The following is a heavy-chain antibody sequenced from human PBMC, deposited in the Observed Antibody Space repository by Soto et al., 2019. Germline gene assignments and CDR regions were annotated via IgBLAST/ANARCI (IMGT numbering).Heavy chain of an antibody. J-gene: IGHJ3*02. D-gene: IGHD6-13*01. V-gene: IGHV3-48*01. CDR2: ISSSSSTI. CDR3: SMTRQHSSWYFDAFDI. CDR1: GFTFSSYS. Sequence: EVQLVESGGGLVQPGGSLRLSCSASGFTFSSYSMNWVRQAPGKGLAWVSYISSSSSTIYYADSVKGRFTISRDYAKNSLYLQMNSRRAEDTAVYYCSMTRQHSSWYFDAFDIWGQGTMVTVSS.